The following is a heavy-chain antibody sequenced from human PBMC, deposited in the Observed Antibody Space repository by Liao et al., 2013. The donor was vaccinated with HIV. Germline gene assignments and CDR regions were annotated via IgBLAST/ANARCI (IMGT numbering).Heavy chain of an antibody. V-gene: IGHV4-4*07. CDR3: ARAKGIAVAGREGYYYYYMDV. D-gene: IGHD6-19*01. Sequence: QVQLQESGPRLVKPSETLTLTCTVSGDSVSSSYWTWIRRPAGKGLEWIGRIYTSGKTRYNPSLKSRVTMSLDTSKNQFSLKLSSVTAADTAVYYCARAKGIAVAGREGYYYYYMDVWGERDHGHRLL. CDR1: GDSVSSSY. J-gene: IGHJ6*03. CDR2: IYTSGKT.